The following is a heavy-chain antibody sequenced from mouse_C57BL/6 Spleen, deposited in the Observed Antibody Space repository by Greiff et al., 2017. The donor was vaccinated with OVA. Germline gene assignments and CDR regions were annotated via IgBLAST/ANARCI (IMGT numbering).Heavy chain of an antibody. V-gene: IGHV5-17*01. CDR3: ARTGSSYEGWFAC. CDR2: ISSGSSTI. J-gene: IGHJ3*01. D-gene: IGHD1-1*01. CDR1: GFTFSDYG. Sequence: EVQRVESGGGLVKPGGSLKLSCAASGFTFSDYGMHWVRQAPEKGLEWVAYISSGSSTIYYADTVKGRVTISRDNAKNTLFLQMTSLRSEDTAMYYCARTGSSYEGWFACWGQGTLVTVSA.